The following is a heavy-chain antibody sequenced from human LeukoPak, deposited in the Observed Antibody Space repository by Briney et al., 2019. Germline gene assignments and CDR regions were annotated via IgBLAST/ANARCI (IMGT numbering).Heavy chain of an antibody. CDR2: IYPGDSDT. Sequence: GASLKISXKGSGCSFSSYWIGCVRQMPGKGLEWMGIIYPGDSDTRYSPSLQSQVTISVDTSIGTAYLQWSSLKASDTAIYYCARQNDFRLDYWGQGTLVTVSS. CDR1: GCSFSSYW. J-gene: IGHJ4*02. D-gene: IGHD3-3*01. V-gene: IGHV5-51*01. CDR3: ARQNDFRLDY.